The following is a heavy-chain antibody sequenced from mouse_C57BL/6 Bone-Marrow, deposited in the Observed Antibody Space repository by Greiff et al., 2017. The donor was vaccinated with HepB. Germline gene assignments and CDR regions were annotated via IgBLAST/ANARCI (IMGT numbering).Heavy chain of an antibody. CDR3: ARISGTDWYFDV. V-gene: IGHV2-2*01. J-gene: IGHJ1*03. Sequence: VHLVESGPGLVQPSQSLSITCTVSGFSLTSYGVHWVRQSPGKGLEWLGVIWSGGSTDYNAAFISRLSISKDNSKSQVFFKMNSLQADDTAIYYCARISGTDWYFDVWGTGTTVTVSS. CDR2: IWSGGST. CDR1: GFSLTSYG. D-gene: IGHD4-1*01.